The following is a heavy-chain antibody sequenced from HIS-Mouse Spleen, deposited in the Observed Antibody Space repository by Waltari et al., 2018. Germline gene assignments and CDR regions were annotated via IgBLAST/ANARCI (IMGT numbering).Heavy chain of an antibody. CDR2: IYYSGST. J-gene: IGHJ5*02. V-gene: IGHV4-31*03. D-gene: IGHD3-3*01. CDR3: ARSPYYDFWSGYSDNWFDP. CDR1: GGPISSGGSY. Sequence: QVQLQESGPGLVKPSQTLSLTCTVSGGPISSGGSYWSLLRTHPGKGLEWIGYIYYSGSTYYNPSLKSRVTISVDTSKNQFSLKLSSVTAADTAVYYCARSPYYDFWSGYSDNWFDPWGQGTLVTVSS.